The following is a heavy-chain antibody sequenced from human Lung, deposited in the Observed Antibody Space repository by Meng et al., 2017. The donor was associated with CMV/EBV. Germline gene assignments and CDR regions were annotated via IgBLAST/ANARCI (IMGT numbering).Heavy chain of an antibody. CDR1: GFTFSNAW. J-gene: IGHJ6*02. CDR2: IKSKTDGGTT. V-gene: IGHV3-15*01. D-gene: IGHD2-2*01. CDR3: TTGRIYCSSTSCHWGGMDV. Sequence: SXAASGFTFSNAWMSWVRQAPGKGLEWVGRIKSKTDGGTTDYAAPVKGRFTISRDDSKNTLYLQMNSLKTEDTAVYYCTTGRIYCSSTSCHWGGMDVWGQGTTVXVSS.